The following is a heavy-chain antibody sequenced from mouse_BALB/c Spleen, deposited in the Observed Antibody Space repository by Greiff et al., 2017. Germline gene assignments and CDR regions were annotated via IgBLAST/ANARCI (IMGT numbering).Heavy chain of an antibody. Sequence: EVKLVESGGGLVQPGGSLRLSCATSGFTFTGYYMSWVRQPPGKALEWLGFIRNKANGYTTEYSASVKGRFTISRDNSQSILYLQMNTLRAEDSATYCCARGDRSWFAYWGQGTLVTVSA. CDR1: GFTFTGYY. CDR3: ARGDRSWFAY. D-gene: IGHD2-14*01. V-gene: IGHV7-3*02. J-gene: IGHJ3*01. CDR2: IRNKANGYTT.